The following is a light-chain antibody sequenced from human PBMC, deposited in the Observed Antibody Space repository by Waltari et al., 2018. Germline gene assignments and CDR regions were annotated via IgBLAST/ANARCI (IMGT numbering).Light chain of an antibody. CDR1: GSNLGAGYD. CDR3: QSYDTSLSVV. J-gene: IGLJ2*01. V-gene: IGLV1-40*01. Sequence: QSVLTQPPSVSGAPGQRVTISCTGGGSNLGAGYDGHWYRQLPGKAPELLIYGVNNRPSGVPDRFFGSLSGTSASLAITGLQAEDEADYYCQSYDTSLSVVFGGGTKLTV. CDR2: GVN.